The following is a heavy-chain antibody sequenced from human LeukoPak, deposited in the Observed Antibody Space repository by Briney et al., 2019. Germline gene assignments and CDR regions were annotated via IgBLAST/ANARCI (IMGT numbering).Heavy chain of an antibody. Sequence: ASVKVSCKAPGGTFSSYSITWVRQAPGQGLEWMGGVAPLLETTNYAPKFRGGMTITADESTSTAYMELTSLRSDAPAGIYFARDRKVGAIGWLDPWGQGTLVTVSS. CDR1: GGTFSSYS. D-gene: IGHD1-26*01. CDR3: ARDRKVGAIGWLDP. J-gene: IGHJ5*02. V-gene: IGHV1-69*01. CDR2: VAPLLETT.